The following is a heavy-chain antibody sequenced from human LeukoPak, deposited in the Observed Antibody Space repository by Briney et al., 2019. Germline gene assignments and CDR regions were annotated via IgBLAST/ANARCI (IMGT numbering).Heavy chain of an antibody. CDR2: ISGSGST. CDR3: AKAICHYGCFY. CDR1: GFTFSNYA. V-gene: IGHV3-23*01. D-gene: IGHD3-10*01. J-gene: IGHJ4*02. Sequence: GGSLRLSCTASGFTFSNYAMNWVRQAPGKGLEWVSAISGSGSTFYTDSVKGRFTISRDNTKNTLYLQMDSLRAEDTAIYYCAKAICHYGCFYWGQGTQVTVSS.